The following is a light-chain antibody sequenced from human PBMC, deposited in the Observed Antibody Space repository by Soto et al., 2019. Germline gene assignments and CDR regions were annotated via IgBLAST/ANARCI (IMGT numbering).Light chain of an antibody. CDR1: QSISSY. CDR3: KQSNITQRA. J-gene: IGKJ1*01. V-gene: IGKV1-39*01. Sequence: DIQMTQSPSSLSASVGDRVTITCRASQSISSYLNWYQQKPGKAPKLLIYAASSLQSGVPSRFSGSGSGTDFTLTIRMLQPEFFETYSCKQSNITQRAFGQGTRV. CDR2: AAS.